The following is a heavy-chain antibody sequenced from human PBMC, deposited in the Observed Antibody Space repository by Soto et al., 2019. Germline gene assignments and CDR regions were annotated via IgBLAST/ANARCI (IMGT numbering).Heavy chain of an antibody. CDR3: ARDSWYYDFCIVYNYYYYYYGIDF. CDR1: GLTSSQYY. CDR2: TQNKANSYTT. J-gene: IGHJ6*02. V-gene: IGHV3-72*01. D-gene: IGHD3-3*01. Sequence: PEEDLRVSWAASGLTSSQYYMDWVRQAPGKGLEWVGRTQNKANSYTTKYAASVKGRFTISRDDSENSLYLQMNSLKTEDTAVYYCARDSWYYDFCIVYNYYYYYYGIDFWGQAPTLT.